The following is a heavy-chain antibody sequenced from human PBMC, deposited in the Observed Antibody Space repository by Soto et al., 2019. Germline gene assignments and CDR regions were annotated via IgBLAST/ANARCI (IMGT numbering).Heavy chain of an antibody. Sequence: EVQLVESGGGLVQPGGSLKLSSAASGFTFSGSAMLWVRQASGKGLEWVGRIRSKANSYATAYAASVKGSFTISRDDSKRTAYLQMSSLNTEDAAVYYRTVTWSSGYWPVDYWGQGTLVTVSS. CDR3: TVTWSSGYWPVDY. V-gene: IGHV3-73*02. CDR1: GFTFSGSA. D-gene: IGHD3-22*01. J-gene: IGHJ4*02. CDR2: IRSKANSYAT.